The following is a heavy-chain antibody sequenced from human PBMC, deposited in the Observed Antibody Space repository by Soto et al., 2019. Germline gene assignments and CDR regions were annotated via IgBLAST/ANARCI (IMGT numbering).Heavy chain of an antibody. J-gene: IGHJ6*02. CDR2: IIPVYGTA. CDR3: ARARNGKYYYGMDV. Sequence: QVQLVQSGAEVKKPGSPVQVSCKASGGTFSRYGISWVRQAPGQGLEWMGGIIPVYGTANYAQKFQGRVTITAAESTSTAYMELSSLRSEDTAVYCFARARNGKYYYGMDVWGQGTTVTVSS. V-gene: IGHV1-69*12. CDR1: GGTFSRYG. D-gene: IGHD2-8*01.